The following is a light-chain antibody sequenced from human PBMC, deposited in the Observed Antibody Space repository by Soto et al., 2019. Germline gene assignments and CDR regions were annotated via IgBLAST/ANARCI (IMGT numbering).Light chain of an antibody. CDR1: QSVSSSY. CDR3: HQRQSWPRT. Sequence: EIVLTQSPDTLSLSPGERATLSCRASQSVSSSYLAWYQQRPGQAPRLLIYGASSRATGIPDRFSGSGSGTDFSLTISDVEPEDFAVYYCHQRQSWPRTFGQGTKVEI. CDR2: GAS. J-gene: IGKJ1*01. V-gene: IGKV3D-20*02.